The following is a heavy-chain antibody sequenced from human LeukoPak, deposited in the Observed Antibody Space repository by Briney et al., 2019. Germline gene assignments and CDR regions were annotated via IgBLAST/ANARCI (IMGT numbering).Heavy chain of an antibody. V-gene: IGHV3-30*18. CDR2: ISFDENNE. CDR3: AKGIPGSHPYYYFAMDV. Sequence: GGSLRLSCSTSGFTFSDYGMHWVRQAPGKGLEWLAVISFDENNEYYADSAKGRFTTSRDNSKSTLFLQMNSLRDEDTAVYYCAKGIPGSHPYYYFAMDVWGQGTTVAVSS. D-gene: IGHD3-16*02. CDR1: GFTFSDYG. J-gene: IGHJ6*02.